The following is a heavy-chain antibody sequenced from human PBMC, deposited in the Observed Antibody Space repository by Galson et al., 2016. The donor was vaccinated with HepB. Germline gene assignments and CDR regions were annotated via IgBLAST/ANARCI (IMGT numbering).Heavy chain of an antibody. CDR2: MNHSGST. CDR3: ARRRGASRWFDP. CDR1: GFSLSTSGVG. D-gene: IGHD2-2*01. Sequence: LVKPTQTLTLTCTFSGFSLSTSGVGVGWIRQPPGKGLEWIGEMNHSGSTNYNPSLKSRLTISVDTSKNQFSLNLSSVTAADTATYYCARRRGASRWFDPWGQGTLVTVSS. J-gene: IGHJ5*02. V-gene: IGHV4-39*07.